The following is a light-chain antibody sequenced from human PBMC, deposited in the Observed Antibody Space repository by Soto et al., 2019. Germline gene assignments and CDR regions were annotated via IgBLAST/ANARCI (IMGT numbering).Light chain of an antibody. CDR1: QSVSGN. V-gene: IGKV3-15*01. CDR2: GAS. Sequence: EMVMTQSPATLSVSPGERATLSCRASQSVSGNLAWYQQEPGQAPRLLIYGASTRATGIPARFSGSGSGTEFTLTISSLQSEDFAVYYCQQYNNWHPITFGQGTRLEIK. J-gene: IGKJ5*01. CDR3: QQYNNWHPIT.